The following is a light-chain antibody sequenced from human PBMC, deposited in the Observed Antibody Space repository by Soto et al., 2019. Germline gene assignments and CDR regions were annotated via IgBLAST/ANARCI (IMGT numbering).Light chain of an antibody. CDR1: QSVSNN. CDR2: GAS. CDR3: QQYNSWPLT. J-gene: IGKJ4*01. V-gene: IGKV3-15*01. Sequence: EIVMTQSPPTLSVSPGERATLSCRASQSVSNNLAWYQQKPGQAPRLLIYGASTRATGIPARFSGSGSGTEFTLTISSLQSEDFAVYYCQQYNSWPLTFGGGTKVAIK.